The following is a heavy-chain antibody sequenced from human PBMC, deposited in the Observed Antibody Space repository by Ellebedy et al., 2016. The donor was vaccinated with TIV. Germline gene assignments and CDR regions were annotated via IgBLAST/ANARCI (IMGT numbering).Heavy chain of an antibody. J-gene: IGHJ2*01. Sequence: GGSLRLXXAASGFTFSSYAMHWVRQAPGKGLEWVAAISYDGSNENYVDSVKGRFTISRDNSKNTLYLQMNTLRAEDTAVYYCARDRTYYDTRGYDWYFDLWGRGTLVTVSS. CDR2: ISYDGSNE. D-gene: IGHD3-22*01. CDR3: ARDRTYYDTRGYDWYFDL. V-gene: IGHV3-30*04. CDR1: GFTFSSYA.